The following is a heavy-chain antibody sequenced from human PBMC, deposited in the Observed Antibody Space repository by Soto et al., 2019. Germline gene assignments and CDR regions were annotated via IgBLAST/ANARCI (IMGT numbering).Heavy chain of an antibody. CDR1: GFTFSDYA. V-gene: IGHV3-30-3*01. J-gene: IGHJ4*02. CDR3: AKAGGYSGYESYDY. D-gene: IGHD5-12*01. Sequence: QVQLVESGGGAVQPGRSLRLSCAASGFTFSDYAMHWVRQAPGKGLEWVAFISYDGSNNYYADSVKGRFTLSRDNSENPLSLQMNRLRPEDTAVYYCAKAGGYSGYESYDYWGQGTLVTVSS. CDR2: ISYDGSNN.